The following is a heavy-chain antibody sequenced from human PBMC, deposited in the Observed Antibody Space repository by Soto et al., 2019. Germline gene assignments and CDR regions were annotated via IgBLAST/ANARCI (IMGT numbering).Heavy chain of an antibody. J-gene: IGHJ2*01. Sequence: SGPTLVNPTQTLTLTCTFSGFSLRTNGVSVAWIRQPPGKALEWLALIYWDDDKWYSPSLKSRLSITKDASKNQVVLTMTNMDPVDTGTYYCARSLAVTRAWYFDLWGRGTLVPVSS. CDR2: IYWDDDK. CDR1: GFSLRTNGVS. CDR3: ARSLAVTRAWYFDL. V-gene: IGHV2-5*02. D-gene: IGHD2-21*02.